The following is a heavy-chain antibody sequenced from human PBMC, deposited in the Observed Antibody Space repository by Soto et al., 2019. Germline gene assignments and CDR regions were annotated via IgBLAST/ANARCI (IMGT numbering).Heavy chain of an antibody. J-gene: IGHJ4*02. V-gene: IGHV1-46*01. CDR3: AKDKGRFRITGTSVDY. CDR2: INPSGGST. Sequence: QVQLVQSGAEVKKPGASVKVSCKASGYTFTSHYMHWVRQAPGQGLEWMGKINPSGGSTSYAQRFQGRVTMTRDTSPSTLYMELSSLRSEDTAVYYCAKDKGRFRITGTSVDYWGQGTLVTVSS. CDR1: GYTFTSHY. D-gene: IGHD1-20*01.